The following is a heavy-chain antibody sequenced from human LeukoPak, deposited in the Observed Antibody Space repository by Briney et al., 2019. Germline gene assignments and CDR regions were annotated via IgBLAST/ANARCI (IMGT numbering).Heavy chain of an antibody. J-gene: IGHJ3*02. Sequence: PSETLSLTCAVYGGSFSGYYWSWIRQPPGKGLEWIGEINDSGSTNYNASLKSRVTISVDRSKKEYSLKMSSVTAADTAVYHCASWATRGSGWYGGNIWGQGTMVTVSS. CDR3: ASWATRGSGWYGGNI. D-gene: IGHD6-19*01. CDR1: GGSFSGYY. CDR2: INDSGST. V-gene: IGHV4-34*01.